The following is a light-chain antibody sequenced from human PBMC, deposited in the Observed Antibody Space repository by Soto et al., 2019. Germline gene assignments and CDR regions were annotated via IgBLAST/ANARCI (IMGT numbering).Light chain of an antibody. CDR2: AAS. CDR3: QQYYSYHPG. V-gene: IGKV1-8*01. CDR1: QGISSY. J-gene: IGKJ3*01. Sequence: AIRMTQSPSSLSASTGDRVTITCRASQGISSYLAWYQQKPGKAPKLLIYAASTLQSGVPSRFSGSGSGTDFTLTISCLQSEDIATYYCQQYYSYHPGFGPGTRWIS.